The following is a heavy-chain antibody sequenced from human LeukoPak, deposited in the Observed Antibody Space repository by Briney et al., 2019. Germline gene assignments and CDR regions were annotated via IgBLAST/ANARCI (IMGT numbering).Heavy chain of an antibody. CDR3: AGGRWELLRMDH. Sequence: GGALRLSCVMSGFSLSSFTMHWVRQAAGKGLEGVASISSSSSHTYYADSLKGRFIISRDNAKNSLSLQMDSLSADDTAVYYCAGGRWELLRMDHWGQGALVPVSS. CDR1: GFSLSSFT. V-gene: IGHV3-21*06. CDR2: ISSSSSHT. J-gene: IGHJ4*02. D-gene: IGHD1-26*01.